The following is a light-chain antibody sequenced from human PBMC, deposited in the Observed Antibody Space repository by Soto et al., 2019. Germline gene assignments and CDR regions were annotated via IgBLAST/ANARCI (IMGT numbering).Light chain of an antibody. CDR1: QYISTY. V-gene: IGKV1-39*01. J-gene: IGKJ1*01. CDR2: VAS. CDR3: QESYSTS. Sequence: IQMTHSPSSLSASVLDSLAITCRASQYISTYLNWYQQKPGKAPKLLIYVASNLQSGVPSRFSGSGSGTDFTLTISSLQPEDIATYYCQESYSTSFGQGTKVDIK.